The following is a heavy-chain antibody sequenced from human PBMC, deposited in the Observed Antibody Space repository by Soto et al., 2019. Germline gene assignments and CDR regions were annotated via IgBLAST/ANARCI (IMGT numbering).Heavy chain of an antibody. CDR1: GYTFTSYG. CDR3: ARRELHWGYYGSGSYYDFDY. J-gene: IGHJ4*02. CDR2: ISAYNGNT. Sequence: QVQLVQSGAEVKKPGASVKVSCKASGYTFTSYGISWVRQAPGQGLEWMGWISAYNGNTNYAQKLQGRVTMTTDTSTSTAYMELRSLISDDTAVYYCARRELHWGYYGSGSYYDFDYWGQGTLVTVSS. V-gene: IGHV1-18*01. D-gene: IGHD3-10*01.